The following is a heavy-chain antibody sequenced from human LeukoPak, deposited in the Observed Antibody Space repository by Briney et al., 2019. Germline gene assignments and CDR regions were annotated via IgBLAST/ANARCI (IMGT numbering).Heavy chain of an antibody. CDR2: ISSSGSTI. CDR3: ARGKGDSSGYYYAYYFDY. J-gene: IGHJ4*02. Sequence: LSLTCAVYGGSFSGYYWSWIRQPPGKGLEWVSYISSSGSTIYYADSVKGRFTISRDNAKNSLYLQMNSLRAEDTAVYYCARGKGDSSGYYYAYYFDYWGQGTLVTVSS. D-gene: IGHD3-22*01. V-gene: IGHV3-11*01. CDR1: GGSFSGYY.